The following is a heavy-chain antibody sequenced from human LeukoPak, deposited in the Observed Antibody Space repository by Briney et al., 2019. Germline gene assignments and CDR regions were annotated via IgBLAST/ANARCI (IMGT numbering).Heavy chain of an antibody. D-gene: IGHD3-3*01. CDR2: ISYDGSNK. J-gene: IGHJ3*02. V-gene: IGHV3-30-3*01. Sequence: GRSLRLSCAASGFTFSSYAMHWVRQVPGKGLEWVAVISYDGSNKYYADSVKGRFTISRDNSKNTLYLQMNSLRAEDTAVYYRARDTAFTIFGVADAFDIWGQGTTVTVSS. CDR3: ARDTAFTIFGVADAFDI. CDR1: GFTFSSYA.